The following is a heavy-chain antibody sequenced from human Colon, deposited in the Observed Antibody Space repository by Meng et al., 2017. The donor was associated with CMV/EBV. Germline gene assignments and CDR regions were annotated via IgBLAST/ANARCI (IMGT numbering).Heavy chain of an antibody. V-gene: IGHV4-61*02. J-gene: IGHJ5*02. CDR3: AKVFDL. CDR1: GGSIRTAYDY. CDR2: IYPNGRT. Sequence: QVHLQESGPGLVKPSQTLSLTCTFSGGSIRTAYDYWNWIRQPAGKGLEWIGLIYPNGRTNYNPSLKSRVTISLDTSKSQFSLKLSSVTAADTAVYYCAKVFDLWGQGSLVTGSS.